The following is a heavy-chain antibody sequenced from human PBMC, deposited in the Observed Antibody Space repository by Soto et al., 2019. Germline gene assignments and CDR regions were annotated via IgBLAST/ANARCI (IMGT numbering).Heavy chain of an antibody. CDR1: GFTFSSYG. D-gene: IGHD6-13*01. Sequence: GGSLRLSCAASGFTFSSYGMHWVRQAPGKGLEWVAVISYDGSNKYYADSVKGRFTISRDNSKNTLYLQMNSLRAEDTAVYYCAKDLGYSSHFDYWGQGTLVT. J-gene: IGHJ4*02. CDR3: AKDLGYSSHFDY. CDR2: ISYDGSNK. V-gene: IGHV3-30*18.